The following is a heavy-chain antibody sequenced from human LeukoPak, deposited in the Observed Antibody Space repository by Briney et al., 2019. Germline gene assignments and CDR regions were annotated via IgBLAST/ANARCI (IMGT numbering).Heavy chain of an antibody. CDR3: ARHATGYSYGYVT. Sequence: DSVKGRFTISRDSSKNTLYLQMNSLRAEDTAVYYCARHATGYSYGYVTWGQGTLVTVSS. V-gene: IGHV3-30*07. J-gene: IGHJ5*02. D-gene: IGHD5-18*01.